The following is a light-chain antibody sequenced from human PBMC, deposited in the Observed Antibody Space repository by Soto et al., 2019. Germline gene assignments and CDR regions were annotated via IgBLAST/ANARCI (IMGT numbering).Light chain of an antibody. V-gene: IGKV1-39*01. Sequence: DVQATQSHSSLSASVGDRVTISCRASQDIKNYLTWYQRKPGTAPRLLIYAASILHSGVPSTFSASGSGTDFALNISSLQADDFGTYYCQQGFSLPWTFGQGTKVDIK. CDR1: QDIKNY. J-gene: IGKJ1*01. CDR2: AAS. CDR3: QQGFSLPWT.